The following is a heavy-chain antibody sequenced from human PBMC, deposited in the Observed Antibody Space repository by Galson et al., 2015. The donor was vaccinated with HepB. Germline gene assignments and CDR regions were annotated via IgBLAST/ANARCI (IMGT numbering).Heavy chain of an antibody. V-gene: IGHV3-21*06. J-gene: IGHJ6*03. CDR1: GFTFNRYS. CDR2: ISSGSSYM. Sequence: SLRLSCAASGFTFNRYSLNWVRQAPGKGLEWVSSISSGSSYMFYADSVKGRFTVSRDNAKNSLYLEMNTLRAEDTAVYYCARNNFYHYDSSVMGGVANYMDVWGKGTTVTVSS. D-gene: IGHD3-22*01. CDR3: ARNNFYHYDSSVMGGVANYMDV.